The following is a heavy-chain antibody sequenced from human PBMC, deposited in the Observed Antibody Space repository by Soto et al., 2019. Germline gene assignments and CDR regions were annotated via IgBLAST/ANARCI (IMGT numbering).Heavy chain of an antibody. J-gene: IGHJ4*02. CDR1: GGSISSGDYY. CDR3: ARESGYYGSGSYYNGNDYFDY. D-gene: IGHD3-10*01. CDR2: IYYSGST. V-gene: IGHV4-30-4*01. Sequence: PSETLSLTCTVSGGSISSGDYYWSWIRQPPGKGLEWIGYIYYSGSTYYNPSLKSRVTISVDTSKNQFPLKLSSVTAADTAVYYCARESGYYGSGSYYNGNDYFDYWGQGTLVTVSS.